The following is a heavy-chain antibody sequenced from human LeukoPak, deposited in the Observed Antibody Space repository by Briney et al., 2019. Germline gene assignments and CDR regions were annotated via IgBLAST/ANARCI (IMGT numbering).Heavy chain of an antibody. V-gene: IGHV3-30-3*01. Sequence: GGSLRLSCAASGFTFSDYGMHWVRQAPGEGLEYVAVISYEGSSTYYADSVKGRFTISRDNSKNTLYLQMNSLRAEDTAVFYCVRLGSSWYFDYWGQGTLVTVSS. J-gene: IGHJ4*02. CDR2: ISYEGSST. CDR1: GFTFSDYG. CDR3: VRLGSSWYFDY. D-gene: IGHD6-13*01.